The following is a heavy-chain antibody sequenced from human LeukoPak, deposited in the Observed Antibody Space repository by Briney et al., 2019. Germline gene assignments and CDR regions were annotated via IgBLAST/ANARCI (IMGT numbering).Heavy chain of an antibody. V-gene: IGHV3-23*01. Sequence: GGSLRLSCAASGFTFNTYAMSWVRQAPGQGLEWVSAISDSGGRAYYADSVQGRFTISRDNSKNTLYLQMNSLRAEDTAVYYCAKDPRRMARLITFGGGRPYYFDYWGQGTLVTVSS. CDR2: ISDSGGRA. CDR3: AKDPRRMARLITFGGGRPYYFDY. J-gene: IGHJ4*02. D-gene: IGHD3-16*01. CDR1: GFTFNTYA.